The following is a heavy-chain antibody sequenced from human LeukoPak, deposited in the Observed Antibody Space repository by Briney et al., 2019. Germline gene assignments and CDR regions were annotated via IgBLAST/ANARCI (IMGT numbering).Heavy chain of an antibody. CDR2: TYYRSKWYH. V-gene: IGHV6-1*01. CDR3: SRDPYGE. Sequence: SQTLSLTCVISGDSVSSNSAAWNWIRQSPSRGLEWLGRTYYRSKWYHHYAVSVKSRITINPDTSRNQFSLELNSVTPEDTVVYYCSRDPYGEWGQGTLVTVSS. D-gene: IGHD3-10*01. CDR1: GDSVSSNSAA. J-gene: IGHJ4*02.